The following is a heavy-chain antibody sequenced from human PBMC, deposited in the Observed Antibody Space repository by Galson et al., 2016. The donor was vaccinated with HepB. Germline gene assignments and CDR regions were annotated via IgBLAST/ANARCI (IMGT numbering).Heavy chain of an antibody. J-gene: IGHJ6*04. Sequence: TLSLTCTVSGGSINSAGSYWTWIRQHPGKGLEWIGCMSYSGNTYYSPSLKSRVAISLDTSKNHFSMNLGSVTAADTAVYFCVRDSLTSISRWFYYNMDVWGEGTTVTVSS. D-gene: IGHD2-2*01. CDR1: GGSINSAGSY. V-gene: IGHV4-31*03. CDR2: MSYSGNT. CDR3: VRDSLTSISRWFYYNMDV.